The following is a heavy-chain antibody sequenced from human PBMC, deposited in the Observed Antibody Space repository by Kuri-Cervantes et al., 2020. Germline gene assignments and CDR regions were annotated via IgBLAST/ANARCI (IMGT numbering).Heavy chain of an antibody. D-gene: IGHD3-10*01. V-gene: IGHV1-18*01. CDR3: ARYRAGETKLWFGDGAFDP. CDR2: ISAYNGNT. CDR1: GYTFTSYG. J-gene: IGHJ5*02. Sequence: ASVKVSCKASGYTFTSYGISWVRQAPGQGLEWMGWISAYNGNTNYAQKLQGRVTMTTDTSTSTAYMELRSLRSDDTAVYYCARYRAGETKLWFGDGAFDPWGQGTLVTVSS.